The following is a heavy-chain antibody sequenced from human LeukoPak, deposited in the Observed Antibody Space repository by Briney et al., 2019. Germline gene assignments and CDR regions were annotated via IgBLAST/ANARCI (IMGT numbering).Heavy chain of an antibody. D-gene: IGHD3-22*01. CDR2: INPNSGDP. J-gene: IGHJ6*03. CDR3: ARDSASTGYYYYSFYYMDV. V-gene: IGHV1-2*02. Sequence: GASVKVSCKASGYTFTGYYIHWVRQAPGQGLEWMGWINPNSGDPNYAQKFQGRVTMTRDTSISTAYVELSRLRSDDTAVYYCARDSASTGYYYYSFYYMDVWGKGTTVTVSS. CDR1: GYTFTGYY.